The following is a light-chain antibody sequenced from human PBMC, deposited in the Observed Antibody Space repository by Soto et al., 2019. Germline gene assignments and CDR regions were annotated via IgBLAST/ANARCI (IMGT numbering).Light chain of an antibody. Sequence: EIVLTQSAWTLCWARGERATRSCRASQSVSSNFLAWYQEKPGQAPRLLIYGASSRATGIPDRFSGSGSGTDFTLTISRLEPEDFAVYYCRQYGRSLGFAFGGGTKVDIK. CDR1: QSVSSNF. V-gene: IGKV3-20*01. CDR2: GAS. J-gene: IGKJ4*01. CDR3: RQYGRSLGFA.